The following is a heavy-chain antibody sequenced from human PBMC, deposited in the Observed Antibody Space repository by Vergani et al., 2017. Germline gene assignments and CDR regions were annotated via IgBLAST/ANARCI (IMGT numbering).Heavy chain of an antibody. J-gene: IGHJ3*02. CDR2: IYYSGST. Sequence: QVQLPESGPGLVKPSETLSLTCTVSGGSISSYYWSWIRQPPGKGLEWIGYIYYSGSTNYNPSLKSRVTISVDTSKNQFSLKLSSVTAADTAVYYCARNPYCGGDCYSDAFDIWGQGTMVTVSS. CDR1: GGSISSYY. D-gene: IGHD2-21*02. V-gene: IGHV4-59*01. CDR3: ARNPYCGGDCYSDAFDI.